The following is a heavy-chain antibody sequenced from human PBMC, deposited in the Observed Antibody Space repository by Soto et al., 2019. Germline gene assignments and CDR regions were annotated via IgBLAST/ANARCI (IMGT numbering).Heavy chain of an antibody. CDR3: ARQATTCFDY. CDR1: GGSISSSSYY. Sequence: PSETLSLTCTVSGGSISSSSYYWGWIRQPPGKGLEWIGSIYYSGSTYYNPSLKSRVTISVDTSKNQFSLKLSSVTAADTAVYYCARQATTCFDYWGQGTLVTVSS. V-gene: IGHV4-39*01. J-gene: IGHJ4*02. D-gene: IGHD1-26*01. CDR2: IYYSGST.